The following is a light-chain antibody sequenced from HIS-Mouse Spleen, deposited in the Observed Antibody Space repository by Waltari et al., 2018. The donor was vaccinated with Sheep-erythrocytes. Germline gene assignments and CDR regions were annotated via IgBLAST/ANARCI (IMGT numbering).Light chain of an antibody. V-gene: IGKV3-11*01. J-gene: IGKJ4*01. CDR1: QGVSSY. CDR2: DAS. Sequence: EIVLTQSPATLSLSPGERATLSCRASQGVSSYLAWYQQKPGQAPRLLIYDASNMATGIPARFSGSGSGTDFTLTISSLEPEDFAVYYCQQRSNWLTFGGGTKVEIK. CDR3: QQRSNWLT.